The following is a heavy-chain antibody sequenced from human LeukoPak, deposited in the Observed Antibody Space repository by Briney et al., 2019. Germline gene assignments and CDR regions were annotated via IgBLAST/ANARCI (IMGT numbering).Heavy chain of an antibody. CDR1: GFSFSSYW. CDR3: ARDLDFHNFDY. Sequence: GGSLRLSCAASGFSFSSYWMTWVRQAPGKGLEWVANIGKAGNGDYYVDSVKGRFTISSDNAKNSVYLQMNSLRVEDTAVYYCARDLDFHNFDYWGQGALVTVSS. V-gene: IGHV3-7*01. D-gene: IGHD2/OR15-2a*01. CDR2: IGKAGNGD. J-gene: IGHJ4*02.